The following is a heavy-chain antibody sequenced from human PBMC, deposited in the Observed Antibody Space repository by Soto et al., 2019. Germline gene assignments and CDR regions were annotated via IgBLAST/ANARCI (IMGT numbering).Heavy chain of an antibody. J-gene: IGHJ4*02. CDR2: ISGSGDTT. CDR1: GFTFSNYE. CDR3: ARAVDHYESSGYYPFDY. Sequence: SGGSLRLSCTASGFTFSNYEMNWVRQAPGKGLEWVSYISGSGDTTDYADSVKGRFTISRDNAKNSLYLQTNILRAEDTAVYYCARAVDHYESSGYYPFDYWGQGTLVTVSS. V-gene: IGHV3-48*03. D-gene: IGHD3-22*01.